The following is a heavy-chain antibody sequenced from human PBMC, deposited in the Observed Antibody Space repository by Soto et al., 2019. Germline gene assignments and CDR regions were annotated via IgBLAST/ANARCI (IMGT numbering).Heavy chain of an antibody. CDR1: GGSISSGGYY. V-gene: IGHV4-31*03. J-gene: IGHJ4*02. D-gene: IGHD3-22*01. CDR2: IYYSGST. CDR3: AGRVYAGYYYDSSGQRGTFDY. Sequence: SSETLSLTCTVSGGSISSGGYYWSWIRQHPGKGLEWIGYIYYSGSTYYNPSLKSRVTISVDTSKNQFSLKLSSVTAADTAVYYCAGRVYAGYYYDSSGQRGTFDYWGQETLVTVSS.